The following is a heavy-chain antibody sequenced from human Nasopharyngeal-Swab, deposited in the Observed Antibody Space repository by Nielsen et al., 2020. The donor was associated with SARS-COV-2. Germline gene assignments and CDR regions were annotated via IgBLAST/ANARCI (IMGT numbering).Heavy chain of an antibody. V-gene: IGHV3-23*01. Sequence: WIRQPPGKGLEWVSSLSGSGGSTYYADSVKGRFTISRDNSKNTLYLQMNSLRAEDTAVYYCAKANQNNDYWGQGTLVTVSS. CDR3: AKANQNNDY. D-gene: IGHD1-14*01. CDR2: LSGSGGST. J-gene: IGHJ4*02.